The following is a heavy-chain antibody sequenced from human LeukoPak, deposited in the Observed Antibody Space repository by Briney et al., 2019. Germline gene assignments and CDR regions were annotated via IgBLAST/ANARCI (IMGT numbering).Heavy chain of an antibody. J-gene: IGHJ3*02. CDR2: ISWDSGSS. V-gene: IGHV3-9*01. D-gene: IGHD1-1*01. CDR3: VKDLRLDLHLDTFHI. Sequence: PGGSLRLSCAASGFNLDDYAMHWVRQAPGKGLEWVSSISWDSGSSVYVDSVKGRFTISRDNAKNSLYLQMDSLTPEDSALYYCVKDLRLDLHLDTFHIWGRGQGSPSLQ. CDR1: GFNLDDYA.